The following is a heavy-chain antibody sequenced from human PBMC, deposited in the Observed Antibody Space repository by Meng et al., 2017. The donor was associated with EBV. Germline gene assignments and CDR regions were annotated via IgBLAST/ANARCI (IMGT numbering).Heavy chain of an antibody. V-gene: IGHV4-39*06. CDR2: FYSVATT. CDR1: GGSSSPPNYY. Sequence: RLRLQESGPGLVKPSETLSLICIVYGGSSSPPNYYWGWIRQPPGKGLEWIGTFYSVATTFYNPSLKSRLTISVDTSKNQFSLRLSSVTAADTAIYYCVRGYDYGDYVDYWGQGTLVTVSS. CDR3: VRGYDYGDYVDY. D-gene: IGHD4-17*01. J-gene: IGHJ4*02.